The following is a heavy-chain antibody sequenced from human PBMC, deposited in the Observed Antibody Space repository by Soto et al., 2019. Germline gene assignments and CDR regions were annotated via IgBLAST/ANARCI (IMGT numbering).Heavy chain of an antibody. D-gene: IGHD3-3*01. CDR3: AREPYPTIFGFDP. V-gene: IGHV3-33*01. CDR2: IWYDGSNK. CDR1: GFTFSSYG. Sequence: PGRSLRLSCAASGFTFSSYGMHWVRQAPGKGLEWVAVIWYDGSNKYYADSVKGRFTISRDNSKNTLYLQMNSLRAEDTAVYYCAREPYPTIFGFDPWGQGTLVTVSS. J-gene: IGHJ5*02.